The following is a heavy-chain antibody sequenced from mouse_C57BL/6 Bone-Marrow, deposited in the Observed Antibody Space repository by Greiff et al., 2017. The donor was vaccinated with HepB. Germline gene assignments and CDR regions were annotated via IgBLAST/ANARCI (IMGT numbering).Heavy chain of an antibody. Sequence: VMLVASGGGLVQPKGSLKLSCAASGFSFNTYAMNWVRQAPGKGLEWVARIRSKSNNYATYYADSVKDRFTITRDASESMLYLQMNNLKTKDTAMYYCVRQVRNYAMDYWGQGTSVTVAS. CDR1: GFSFNTYA. J-gene: IGHJ4*01. CDR2: IRSKSNNYAT. D-gene: IGHD2-1*01. CDR3: VRQVRNYAMDY. V-gene: IGHV10-1*01.